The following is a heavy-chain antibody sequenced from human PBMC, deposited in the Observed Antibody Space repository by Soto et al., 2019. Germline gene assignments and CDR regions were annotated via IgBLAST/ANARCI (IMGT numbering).Heavy chain of an antibody. CDR3: ARQGYSYGYYYGMDV. CDR1: GGSISSGGYY. J-gene: IGHJ6*02. CDR2: IYYSGST. Sequence: SETLSLTCTVSGGSISSGGYYWSWIRQHPGKGLEWIGYIYYSGSTYYNPSLKSRVTISVDTSKNQFSLKLSSVTAADTAVYYCARQGYSYGYYYGMDVWGQGTTVTVSS. D-gene: IGHD5-18*01. V-gene: IGHV4-31*03.